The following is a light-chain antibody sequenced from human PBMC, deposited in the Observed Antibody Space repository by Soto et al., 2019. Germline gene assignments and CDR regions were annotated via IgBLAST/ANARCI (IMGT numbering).Light chain of an antibody. CDR1: NSDIGSYKY. CDR3: GTWDSSLSAVV. J-gene: IGLJ2*01. Sequence: QSVLTQPASVSGSPGQSITISCAGSNSDIGSYKYVSWYQQLPGTAPKLLIYDNDKRPSGIPDRFSGSKSGTSATLGITGLQTGDEADYYCGTWDSSLSAVVFGGGTKLTVL. V-gene: IGLV1-51*01. CDR2: DND.